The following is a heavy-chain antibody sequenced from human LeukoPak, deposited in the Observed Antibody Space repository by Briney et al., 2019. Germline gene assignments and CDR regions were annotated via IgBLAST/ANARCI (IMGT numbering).Heavy chain of an antibody. Sequence: HPGGSLRLSCAASGFTFSSYSMNWVRQAPGKGLEWVSYISSSSSTMYYADSVKGRFTISRDNAKNSLYLQMNSLRDEDTAVYYCARAILPDGSGSCYVDYWGQGTLVTVSS. V-gene: IGHV3-48*02. D-gene: IGHD3-10*01. CDR2: ISSSSSTM. CDR1: GFTFSSYS. J-gene: IGHJ4*02. CDR3: ARAILPDGSGSCYVDY.